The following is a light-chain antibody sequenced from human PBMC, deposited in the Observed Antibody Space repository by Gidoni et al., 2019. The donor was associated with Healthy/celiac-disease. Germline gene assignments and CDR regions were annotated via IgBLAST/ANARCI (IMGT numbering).Light chain of an antibody. J-gene: IGKJ1*01. V-gene: IGKV3-20*01. CDR3: QQYGSSRT. CDR2: GAS. CDR1: QSVSSSY. Sequence: EIVLTPSPGTLSLSPGERATLSCRASQSVSSSYLAWYQQKPGQAPRLLIYGASSRATGIPDRCSGSGSGTDFTLTISRLEPEDFAVYYCQQYGSSRTFXQXTKVEIK.